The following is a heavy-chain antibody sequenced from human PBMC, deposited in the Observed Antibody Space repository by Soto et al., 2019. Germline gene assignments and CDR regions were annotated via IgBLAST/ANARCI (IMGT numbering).Heavy chain of an antibody. CDR1: GYTFTSYD. CDR3: ARDIAAPNYYYYYMDV. D-gene: IGHD6-13*01. Sequence: ASVKVSCKASGYTFTSYDINWVRQATGQGLEWMGWMNPNSGNTGYAQKFQGRVTMTRNTSISTAYMELSSLRSEDTAVYYCARDIAAPNYYYYYMDVWGKGTTVTVSS. CDR2: MNPNSGNT. V-gene: IGHV1-8*01. J-gene: IGHJ6*03.